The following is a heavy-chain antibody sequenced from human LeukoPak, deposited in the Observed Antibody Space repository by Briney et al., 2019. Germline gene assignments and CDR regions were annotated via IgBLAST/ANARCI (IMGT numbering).Heavy chain of an antibody. CDR1: GYXFSGHY. D-gene: IGHD4-17*01. CDR2: IYPNSGGT. CDR3: ARVVGFGDYPFDY. Sequence: GASVKVSCKASGYXFSGHYIHWVRQAPGQGLEWMGWIYPNSGGTNYAQKFQGRVTMTRDTSISTAYMELRRLKSDDTAMYYCARVVGFGDYPFDYWGQGTLVTVSS. J-gene: IGHJ4*02. V-gene: IGHV1-2*02.